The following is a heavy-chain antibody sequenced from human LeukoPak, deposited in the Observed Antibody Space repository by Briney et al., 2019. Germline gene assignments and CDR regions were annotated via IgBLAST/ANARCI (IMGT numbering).Heavy chain of an antibody. D-gene: IGHD2/OR15-2a*01. CDR1: GFTFSNYW. Sequence: GGSLRLSCAASGFTFSNYWMHWVRQAPGKGLVWVSRINSDGRSTNYADSVEGRFTISRDNAKNTLNLQMNSLRAEDTAVYYCARDVSTPQDYWGQGTLVTVSS. V-gene: IGHV3-74*01. CDR3: ARDVSTPQDY. CDR2: INSDGRST. J-gene: IGHJ4*02.